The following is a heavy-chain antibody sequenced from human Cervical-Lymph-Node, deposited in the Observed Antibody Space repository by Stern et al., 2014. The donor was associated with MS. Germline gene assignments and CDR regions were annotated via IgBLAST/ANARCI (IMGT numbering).Heavy chain of an antibody. CDR3: ARSSGGNSQFDY. Sequence: QVQLVQSGGGLVKPGGSLRLSCVASGFMFNDYYMSWIRQAPGKGLEWVAYISSRGSVTSYADSVKGRFTISRDNAKKSLYLRMNSLRVDDTAIYYCARSSGGNSQFDYWGQGVQVTVSS. J-gene: IGHJ4*02. CDR1: GFMFNDYY. D-gene: IGHD2-15*01. CDR2: ISSRGSVT. V-gene: IGHV3-11*01.